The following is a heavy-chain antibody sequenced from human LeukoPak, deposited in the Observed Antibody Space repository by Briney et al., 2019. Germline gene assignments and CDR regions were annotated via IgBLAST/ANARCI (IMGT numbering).Heavy chain of an antibody. CDR2: ISGSGGST. D-gene: IGHD3-3*01. J-gene: IGHJ4*02. CDR3: AKGGGITIFGVAPNLDY. V-gene: IGHV3-23*01. CDR1: GFTFSNYA. Sequence: PGGSLRLSCAASGFTFSNYAMSWVRQAPGKGLEWVSAISGSGGSTYYADSVKGRFTISRDNSKNTLYLQMNSLRAEDTAVYYCAKGGGITIFGVAPNLDYWGQGTLVTVSS.